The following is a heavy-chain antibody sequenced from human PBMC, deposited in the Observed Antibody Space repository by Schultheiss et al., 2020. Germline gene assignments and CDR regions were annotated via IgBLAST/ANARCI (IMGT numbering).Heavy chain of an antibody. J-gene: IGHJ4*02. CDR3: ARGLPYYDFWSGYYTREYFDY. CDR1: GGSISSYY. D-gene: IGHD3-3*01. CDR2: IYYSGST. V-gene: IGHV4-4*07. Sequence: SETLSLTCTVSGGSISSYYWSWIRQPAGKGLEWIGRIYYSGSTNYNPSLKSRVTISVDTSKNQFSLKLSSVTAADTAVYYCARGLPYYDFWSGYYTREYFDYWGQGTLVTVSS.